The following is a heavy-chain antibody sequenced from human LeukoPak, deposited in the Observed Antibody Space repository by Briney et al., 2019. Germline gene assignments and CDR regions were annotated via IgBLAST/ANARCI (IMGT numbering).Heavy chain of an antibody. J-gene: IGHJ4*02. CDR2: IKQDGSKK. Sequence: GGSLRLSCAASGFTFSSYVMTWVRQAPGKGLEWVANIKQDGSKKSYVDSVKGRFTISRDNAKNSLYLQMNSLRAEDTAIYYCTRVGYIDEGIDYWGQGTLVTVSS. CDR3: TRVGYIDEGIDY. V-gene: IGHV3-7*04. CDR1: GFTFSSYV. D-gene: IGHD5-24*01.